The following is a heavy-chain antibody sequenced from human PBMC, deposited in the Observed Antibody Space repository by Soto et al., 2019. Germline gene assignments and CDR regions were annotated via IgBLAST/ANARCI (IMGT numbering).Heavy chain of an antibody. CDR2: IKHDAGEA. D-gene: IGHD2-21*02. CDR1: GFNFDEYW. CDR3: AREKSVLAAIGDI. Sequence: GGSLRLSCTASGFNFDEYWMTWVRHTPGKGLEWVANIKHDAGEAHYVDSVKGRFIIFRDNTRNSLYLQMNSLRVEDTGIYYCAREKSVLAAIGDIWGQGTQVTVSS. J-gene: IGHJ1*01. V-gene: IGHV3-7*01.